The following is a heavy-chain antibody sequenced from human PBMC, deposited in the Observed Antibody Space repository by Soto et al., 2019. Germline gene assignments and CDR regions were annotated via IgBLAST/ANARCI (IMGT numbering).Heavy chain of an antibody. D-gene: IGHD6-19*01. CDR2: IIPIFGTA. Sequence: GASVKATCKDSGGTYGSYAISWVRPAPGRGLEWMGGIIPIFGTANYAQKFQGRVTITADESTSTAYMELSSLRSEDTAVYYCARSSGYSSGWYVCYWG. J-gene: IGHJ4*01. V-gene: IGHV1-69*13. CDR3: ARSSGYSSGWYVCY. CDR1: GGTYGSYA.